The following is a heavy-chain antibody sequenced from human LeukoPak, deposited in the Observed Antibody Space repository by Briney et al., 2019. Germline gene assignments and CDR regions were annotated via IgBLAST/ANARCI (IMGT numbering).Heavy chain of an antibody. CDR2: ISAYNGNT. CDR3: ARDRFPGYSSGWYQTWASSYWYFDL. D-gene: IGHD6-19*01. J-gene: IGHJ2*01. Sequence: ASVKVSCKASGGTFSSYAISWVRQAPGQGLEWMGWISAYNGNTNYAQKLQGRVTMTTDTSTSTAYMELRSLRSDDTAVYYCARDRFPGYSSGWYQTWASSYWYFDLWGRGTLVTVSS. V-gene: IGHV1-18*01. CDR1: GGTFSSYA.